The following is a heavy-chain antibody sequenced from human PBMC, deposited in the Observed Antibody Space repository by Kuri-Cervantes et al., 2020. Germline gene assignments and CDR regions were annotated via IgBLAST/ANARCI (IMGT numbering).Heavy chain of an antibody. D-gene: IGHD3-9*01. CDR2: ISSSSSYI. Sequence: GGSLRLSCAASGFTFSNYWMIWVRQAPGKGLEWVSSISSSSSYIYYADSVKGRFTISRDNAKNSLYLQMNSLRAEDTAVYYCARGPYDILTGPRPDYYYMDVWGKGTTVTVSS. CDR3: ARGPYDILTGPRPDYYYMDV. V-gene: IGHV3-21*01. J-gene: IGHJ6*03. CDR1: GFTFSNYW.